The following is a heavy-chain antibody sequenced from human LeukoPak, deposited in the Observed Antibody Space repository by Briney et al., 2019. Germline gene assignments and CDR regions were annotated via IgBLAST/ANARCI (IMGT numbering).Heavy chain of an antibody. CDR1: GFTFSSYS. Sequence: GGSLRLSCAASGFTFSSYSMNWVRQAPGKGLEWVSYISSSSSTIYYADSVKGRFTISRDNAKNSLFLQMNSLRAEDTAVYYCAREAGGYSYATHLDYWGQGTLVTVSS. CDR2: ISSSSSTI. J-gene: IGHJ4*02. CDR3: AREAGGYSYATHLDY. V-gene: IGHV3-48*04. D-gene: IGHD5-18*01.